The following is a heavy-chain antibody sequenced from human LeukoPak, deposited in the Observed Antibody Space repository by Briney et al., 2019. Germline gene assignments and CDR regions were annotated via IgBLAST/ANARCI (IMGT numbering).Heavy chain of an antibody. J-gene: IGHJ4*02. CDR1: GFTFSSYG. Sequence: GGSLRLSCAASGFTFSSYGMTWVRQAPGKGLEWVSYISSSSSTIYYADSVKGRFTISRDNAKNSLYLQLNSLRAEDTAVYYCAKESFMSSSSPFDYWGQGTLVTVSS. D-gene: IGHD6-6*01. V-gene: IGHV3-48*01. CDR2: ISSSSSTI. CDR3: AKESFMSSSSPFDY.